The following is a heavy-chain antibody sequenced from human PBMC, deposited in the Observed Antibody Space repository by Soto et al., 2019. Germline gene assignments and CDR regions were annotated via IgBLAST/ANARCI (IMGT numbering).Heavy chain of an antibody. V-gene: IGHV3-23*01. CDR2: ISESGDNA. J-gene: IGHJ5*02. CDR1: GFPFNTYA. CDR3: AKGGYIYGLEP. Sequence: GGSLRLSCAASGFPFNTYAMSWVRQAPGKGPEWVSAISESGDNAFYADSVQGRFTISRDNSYNILYLQMNSLRAEDTALYFCAKGGYIYGLEPWGQGTLVTVSS. D-gene: IGHD5-18*01.